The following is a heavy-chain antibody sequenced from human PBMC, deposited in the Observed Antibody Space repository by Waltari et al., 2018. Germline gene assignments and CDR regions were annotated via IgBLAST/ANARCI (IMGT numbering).Heavy chain of an antibody. Sequence: QVQLVQSGAEVKKPGSSVKVSCKASGGTFSSYAISWVRQAPGQGPEWMGEIIPIVGTANYAQKFQCRVTITADESTSTAYMELSSLRSEDTAVYYCAIGRYDYVWGSYRHGFDYWGQGTLVTVSS. D-gene: IGHD3-16*02. CDR3: AIGRYDYVWGSYRHGFDY. J-gene: IGHJ4*02. CDR2: IIPIVGTA. CDR1: GGTFSSYA. V-gene: IGHV1-69*01.